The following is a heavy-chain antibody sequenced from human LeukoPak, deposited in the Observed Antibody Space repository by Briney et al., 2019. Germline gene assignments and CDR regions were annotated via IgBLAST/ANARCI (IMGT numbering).Heavy chain of an antibody. CDR3: ARDVASSGSRVHFGY. CDR1: GYTFTSYG. V-gene: IGHV1-18*01. Sequence: ASVKVSCKASGYTFTSYGISWVGQAPGQGLEWMGWISAYNGNPNYAQKLQGRVTMTTDTSTSTAYMELRSLRSDDTAVYYCARDVASSGSRVHFGYWGQGTLLTVSS. D-gene: IGHD6-19*01. CDR2: ISAYNGNP. J-gene: IGHJ4*02.